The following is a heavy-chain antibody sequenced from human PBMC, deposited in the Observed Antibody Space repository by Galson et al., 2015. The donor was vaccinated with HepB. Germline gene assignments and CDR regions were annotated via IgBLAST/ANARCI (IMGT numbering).Heavy chain of an antibody. Sequence: SLRLSCAASGFTVSSNYMSWVRQAPGKGLEWVSVIYSGGSTYYADSVKGRLTISRDNSKNTLYLQMNSLRAEDTAVYYCARVYCDTTSCPDAFDLWGQGTMVTVSS. CDR1: GFTVSSNY. V-gene: IGHV3-53*01. D-gene: IGHD2-2*01. J-gene: IGHJ3*01. CDR2: IYSGGST. CDR3: ARVYCDTTSCPDAFDL.